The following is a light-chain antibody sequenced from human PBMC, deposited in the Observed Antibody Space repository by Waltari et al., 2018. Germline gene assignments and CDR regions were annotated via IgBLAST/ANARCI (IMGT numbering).Light chain of an antibody. V-gene: IGKV3-20*01. CDR3: QKYDFLPAT. J-gene: IGKJ1*01. CDR1: QGVGQY. Sequence: EIVLTQSPGTPSFSPGERANISCRASQGVGQYLAWYQQRPGQAPRLLLYHTSIRATGIPDRFSGRGYETDFSLTISRLEPEDFAVYYCQKYDFLPATFGQGTTVEIK. CDR2: HTS.